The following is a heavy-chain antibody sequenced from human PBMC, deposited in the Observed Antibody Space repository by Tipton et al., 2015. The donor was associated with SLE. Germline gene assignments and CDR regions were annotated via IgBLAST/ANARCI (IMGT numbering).Heavy chain of an antibody. CDR1: GFTFSSYA. V-gene: IGHV3-30*04. J-gene: IGHJ1*01. Sequence: SLRLSCAASGFTFSSYAMHWVRQAPGKGLEWVAVISYDGSNKYYADSVKGRFTTSRDNAKNTLYLQMNSLRAEDTAVYYCARDRGNYGGLPEYFQHWGQGTLVTVSS. CDR2: ISYDGSNK. CDR3: ARDRGNYGGLPEYFQH. D-gene: IGHD3-10*01.